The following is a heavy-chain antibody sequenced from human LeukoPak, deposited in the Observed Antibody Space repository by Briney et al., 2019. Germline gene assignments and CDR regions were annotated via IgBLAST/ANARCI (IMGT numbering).Heavy chain of an antibody. CDR1: GYTFTSYD. J-gene: IGHJ6*03. CDR3: ARVVAGLGSYYYYYMDV. V-gene: IGHV1-8*01. D-gene: IGHD3/OR15-3a*01. Sequence: ASVKVSCKASGYTFTSYDINWVRQATGQGLEWMGWMSPNSGNTGYAQKFQGRVTMTRNTSISTAYMELSSLRSEDTAVYYCARVVAGLGSYYYYYMDVWGKGTTVTVSS. CDR2: MSPNSGNT.